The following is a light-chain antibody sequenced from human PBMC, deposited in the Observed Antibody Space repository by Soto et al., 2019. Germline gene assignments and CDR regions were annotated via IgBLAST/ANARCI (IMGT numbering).Light chain of an antibody. J-gene: IGKJ4*01. CDR1: QSVLYSSNNENY. CDR2: WAS. Sequence: DIVMTQSPDSLAVSLGERATINCKSSQSVLYSSNNENYLAWYQQKPGQPLKLLISWASTRESGVPDRFSGSGSGADFTLTISSLQAEDVAVYYCQQYSSTPTFGGGTKVEIK. CDR3: QQYSSTPT. V-gene: IGKV4-1*01.